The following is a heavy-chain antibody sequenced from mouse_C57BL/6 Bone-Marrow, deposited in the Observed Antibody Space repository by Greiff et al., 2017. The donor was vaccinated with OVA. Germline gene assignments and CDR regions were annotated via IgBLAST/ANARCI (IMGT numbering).Heavy chain of an antibody. J-gene: IGHJ3*01. D-gene: IGHD2-2*01. Sequence: VKLVESGAELARPGASVKLSCKASGYTFTSYGISWVKQRTGQGLEWIGEIYPRSGNTYYNEKFKGKATLTADKSSSTAYMELRSLTSEDSAVYFCARGLWLSWFAYWGQGTLVTVSA. CDR1: GYTFTSYG. CDR3: ARGLWLSWFAY. CDR2: IYPRSGNT. V-gene: IGHV1-81*01.